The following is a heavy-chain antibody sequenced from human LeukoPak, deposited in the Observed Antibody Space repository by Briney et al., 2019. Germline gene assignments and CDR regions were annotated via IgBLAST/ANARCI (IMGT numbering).Heavy chain of an antibody. CDR1: GYTFTSYG. J-gene: IGHJ5*02. Sequence: ASVKVSCKASGYTFTSYGISLVRQAPGQGLKWMGWISAYNGNTNYAQKLQGRVTMTTDTSTSTAYMELRSLRSDDTAVYYCARQKIIAAPYNWFDPWGQGTLVTVSS. V-gene: IGHV1-18*01. CDR2: ISAYNGNT. D-gene: IGHD6-6*01. CDR3: ARQKIIAAPYNWFDP.